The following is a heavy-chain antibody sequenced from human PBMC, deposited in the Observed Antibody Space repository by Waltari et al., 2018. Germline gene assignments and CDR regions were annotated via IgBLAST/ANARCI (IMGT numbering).Heavy chain of an antibody. V-gene: IGHV1-2*02. CDR3: AREGDSGSLSFDP. CDR2: INPNSGGT. J-gene: IGHJ5*02. CDR1: GYTFTGYY. D-gene: IGHD1-26*01. Sequence: QVQLVQSGAEVKKPGASVKVSCKASGYTFTGYYMHWVRQAPGQGLEWMGWINPNSGGTKYAKKFQGRVTMTRDTSIRIAYMELSRLRSDDTAVYYCAREGDSGSLSFDPWGQGTLVTISS.